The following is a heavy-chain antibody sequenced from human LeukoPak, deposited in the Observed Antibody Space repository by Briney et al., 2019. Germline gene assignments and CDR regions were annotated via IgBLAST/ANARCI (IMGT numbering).Heavy chain of an antibody. CDR1: GGSISSGGYS. CDR2: IYHSGST. J-gene: IGHJ4*02. V-gene: IGHV4-30-2*01. Sequence: PSETLSLTCAVSGGSISSGGYSWSWIRQPPGKGLEWIGYIYHSGSTYYNPSLKSRVTISVDRSKNQFSLKLCSVTAADTAVYYCARSYSGYDFTYFDYWGQGTLVTVSS. CDR3: ARSYSGYDFTYFDY. D-gene: IGHD5-12*01.